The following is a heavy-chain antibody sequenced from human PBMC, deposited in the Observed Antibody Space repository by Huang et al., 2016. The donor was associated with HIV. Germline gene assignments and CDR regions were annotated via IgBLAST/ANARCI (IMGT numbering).Heavy chain of an antibody. CDR1: GFSFSNYA. Sequence: QGQLVESGGGVVRPGRSLRLSCAASGFSFSNYAMHWVRQAPGKRLEWVTFISNDGNTTYYANSVKCRFTISRDNFKNTLYLQMNRLRGDDTAVYYCTREYTVAGAFDIWGQGTMVTVSS. D-gene: IGHD5-12*01. CDR3: TREYTVAGAFDI. V-gene: IGHV3-30-3*01. J-gene: IGHJ3*02. CDR2: ISNDGNTT.